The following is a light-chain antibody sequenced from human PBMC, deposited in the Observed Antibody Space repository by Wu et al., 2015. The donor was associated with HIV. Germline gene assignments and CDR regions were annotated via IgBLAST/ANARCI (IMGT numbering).Light chain of an antibody. V-gene: IGKV1-5*03. Sequence: DIQMTQSPSTLSASVGDRVSITCRASQSISTWLAWYQQKPGKAPKLLIYKASTLETGVPSRFSGTGSGTQFTLTINSLQPDDFATYYCQQYNSYLLTFGGGTKVEI. CDR2: KAS. CDR1: QSISTW. CDR3: QQYNSYLLT. J-gene: IGKJ4*01.